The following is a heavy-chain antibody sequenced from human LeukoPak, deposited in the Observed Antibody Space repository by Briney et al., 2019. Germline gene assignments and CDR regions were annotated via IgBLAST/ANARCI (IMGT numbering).Heavy chain of an antibody. CDR3: ARWSYVSGSWFLDY. CDR1: GFTFSTYS. CDR2: INEHGSKI. D-gene: IGHD3-10*01. J-gene: IGHJ4*02. Sequence: PGGSLRLSCAASGFTFSTYSMTWVRQAPGKGLEWVADINEHGSKIYYVDSVKGRFTISRDNAKNSLSLELNTLRAEDTAVYYCARWSYVSGSWFLDYWGQGTLVTVSS. V-gene: IGHV3-7*05.